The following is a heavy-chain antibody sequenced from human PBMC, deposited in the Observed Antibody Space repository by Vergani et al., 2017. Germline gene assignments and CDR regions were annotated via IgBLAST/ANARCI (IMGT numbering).Heavy chain of an antibody. CDR3: ASLQVVVIDNWFDP. CDR2: ISSSSSTI. J-gene: IGHJ5*02. V-gene: IGHV3-48*01. CDR1: GFTFSSYS. Sequence: EVQLVESGGGLVQPGGSLRLSCAASGFTFSSYSMNWVRQAPGKGLEWVSYISSSSSTIYYADSVKGRFTISRDNAKNSLYLQMNSLRAEDTAVNYCASLQVVVIDNWFDPWGQGTLVTVSS. D-gene: IGHD3-22*01.